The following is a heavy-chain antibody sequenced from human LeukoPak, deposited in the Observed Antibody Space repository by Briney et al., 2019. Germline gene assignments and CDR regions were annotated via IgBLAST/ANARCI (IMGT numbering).Heavy chain of an antibody. J-gene: IGHJ6*03. CDR3: VLSYYYYYYMDV. Sequence: PSETLSLTCAVSGYSFSSGYYWGWIRQPPGKGLEWIGSIYHSGSTYYNPSLKSRVTISVDTSKNQFSLKLSSVTAADTAAYYCVLSYYYYYYMDVWGKGTTVTVSS. CDR2: IYHSGST. V-gene: IGHV4-38-2*01. CDR1: GYSFSSGYY.